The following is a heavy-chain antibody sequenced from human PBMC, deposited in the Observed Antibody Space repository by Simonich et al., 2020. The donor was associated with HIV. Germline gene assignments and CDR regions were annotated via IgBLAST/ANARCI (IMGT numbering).Heavy chain of an antibody. CDR1: GFTFSSYN. J-gene: IGHJ4*02. CDR2: ISSSSSYI. D-gene: IGHD2-2*01. Sequence: EVQLVESGGGLVKPGGSLRLSCAASGFTFSSYNMNWVRQAPGKGLEWVSYISSSSSYIYYADSVKGRFTISRDNAKNSLYLQMNILRAEDTAVYYCARDGRKGSSTSCSDYWGQGTLVTVSS. V-gene: IGHV3-21*01. CDR3: ARDGRKGSSTSCSDY.